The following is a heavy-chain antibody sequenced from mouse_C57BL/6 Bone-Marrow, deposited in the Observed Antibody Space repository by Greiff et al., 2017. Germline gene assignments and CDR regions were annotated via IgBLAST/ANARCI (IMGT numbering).Heavy chain of an antibody. J-gene: IGHJ4*01. CDR1: GFTFSSYA. D-gene: IGHD1-1*01. CDR3: TRDEGIYYYGSTYYYAMDY. CDR2: ISSGGDYI. Sequence: DVKLVESGEGLVKPGGSLKLSCAASGFTFSSYAMSWVRQTPEKRLEWVAYISSGGDYIYYADTVKGRFTISRDNARNTLYLQMSSLKSEDTAMYYCTRDEGIYYYGSTYYYAMDYWGQGTSVTVSS. V-gene: IGHV5-9-1*02.